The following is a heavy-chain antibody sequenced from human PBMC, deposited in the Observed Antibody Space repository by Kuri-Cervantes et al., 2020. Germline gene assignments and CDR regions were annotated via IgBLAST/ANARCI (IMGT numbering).Heavy chain of an antibody. CDR2: INPNSGGT. CDR1: GYTFTGYY. V-gene: IGHV1-2*02. CDR3: AKSTGRVDWFDP. J-gene: IGHJ5*02. D-gene: IGHD1-1*01. Sequence: ASVKVSCKASGYTFTGYYMHWVRQAPGQGLEWMGWINPNSGGTNYAQKFQGRVTMTRDTSISTAYMELSRLRSDDTAVHYCAKSTGRVDWFDPWGQGTLVTVSS.